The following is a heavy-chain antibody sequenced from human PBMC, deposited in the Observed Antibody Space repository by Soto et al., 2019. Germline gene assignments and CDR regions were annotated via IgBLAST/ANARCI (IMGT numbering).Heavy chain of an antibody. CDR3: ATSGGGWYLY. Sequence: ASVEVSSKASGYTFSSYDINWVRQATGQGLEWMGWLNPNSGDTGYAQKFQGRVTLTRNTSTNTAYIELSSLTSDDTAVYYCATSGGGWYLYWG. D-gene: IGHD6-19*01. J-gene: IGHJ4*01. CDR2: LNPNSGDT. V-gene: IGHV1-8*01. CDR1: GYTFSSYD.